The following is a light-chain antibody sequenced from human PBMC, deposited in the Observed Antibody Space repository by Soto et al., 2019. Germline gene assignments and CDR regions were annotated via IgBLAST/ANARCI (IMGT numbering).Light chain of an antibody. CDR1: QSVSSN. CDR3: QQRGGSPPTWT. J-gene: IGKJ1*01. CDR2: GAS. Sequence: EIVLTQSPATLSLSPGERATLSCRASQSVSSNLAWYQQKPGQAPRLLIYGASNRATGIPDRFSGSGSGTDFTLTISRLEPEDFAVYYCQQRGGSPPTWTFGQGTKVDIK. V-gene: IGKV3D-11*03.